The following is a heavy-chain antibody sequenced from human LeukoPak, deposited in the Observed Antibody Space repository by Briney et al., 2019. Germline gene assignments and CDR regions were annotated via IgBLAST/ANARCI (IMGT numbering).Heavy chain of an antibody. CDR1: GGTFSSYA. D-gene: IGHD1-26*01. Sequence: ASVKVSCKASGGTFSSYAISWVRQAPGQGLEWMGGIIPIFGTANYAQKFQGRVTITADESTSTAYMELSSLRAEDTAVYYCARGTWESQGLTDYWGQGTLVTVSS. J-gene: IGHJ4*02. CDR3: ARGTWESQGLTDY. CDR2: IIPIFGTA. V-gene: IGHV1-69*13.